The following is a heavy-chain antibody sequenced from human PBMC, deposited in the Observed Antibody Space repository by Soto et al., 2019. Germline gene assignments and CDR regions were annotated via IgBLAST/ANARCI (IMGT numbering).Heavy chain of an antibody. CDR2: TYYRSKWYN. D-gene: IGHD6-13*01. CDR1: GDSVSSNSAA. J-gene: IGHJ4*02. V-gene: IGHV6-1*01. Sequence: PSQTLSLTCAISGDSVSSNSAAWNWIRQSPSRGLEWLGRTYYRSKWYNDYALSVKSRITINPDTSKNQFSLQLNSVTPEDTVVYYCAGARSTWGSTWYFDYWAQGTLVTVSS. CDR3: AGARSTWGSTWYFDY.